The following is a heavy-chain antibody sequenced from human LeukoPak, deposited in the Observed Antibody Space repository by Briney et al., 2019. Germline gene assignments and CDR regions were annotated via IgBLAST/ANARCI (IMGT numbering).Heavy chain of an antibody. D-gene: IGHD2-15*01. CDR1: GASISSGAFS. V-gene: IGHV4-30-2*01. CDR3: ARLHADSYFFDH. CDR2: IHFSDAT. J-gene: IGHJ4*02. Sequence: SETLSLTCTVSGASISSGAFSWTWIRQPPGKGLEWMGYIHFSDATYYRTSLKGRVTISTDRPKNQFSLNLSSVTAADTAVYYCARLHADSYFFDHWGQGRLVTVSS.